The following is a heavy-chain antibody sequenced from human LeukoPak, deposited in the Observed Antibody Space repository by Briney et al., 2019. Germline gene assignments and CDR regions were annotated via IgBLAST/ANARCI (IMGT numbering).Heavy chain of an antibody. D-gene: IGHD6-6*01. CDR1: GGSFSGYY. Sequence: SETLSLTCAVYGGSFSGYYWSWIRHHPGKGLEWIGYIYYSGSTYYNPSLKSRDIISVDTSNNQFSLKLSSVTAADTAVYYCARGSSSSGFDYWGQGTLVTVSA. CDR2: IYYSGST. CDR3: ARGSSSSGFDY. V-gene: IGHV4-31*11. J-gene: IGHJ4*02.